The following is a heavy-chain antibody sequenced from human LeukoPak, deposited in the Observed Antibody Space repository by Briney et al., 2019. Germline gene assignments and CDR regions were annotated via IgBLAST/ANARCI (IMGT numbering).Heavy chain of an antibody. V-gene: IGHV3-21*01. J-gene: IGHJ5*02. Sequence: GGSLRLSCAASGFTFSSYSMNWVRQAPGKGLEWVSSISSSSSYIYYADSVKGRFTISRDNAKNSLYLQMNSLRAEDTAVYYCARDSPQHRGSAGAWGQGTLVTVSS. CDR3: ARDSPQHRGSAGA. CDR2: ISSSSSYI. CDR1: GFTFSSYS. D-gene: IGHD2-2*01.